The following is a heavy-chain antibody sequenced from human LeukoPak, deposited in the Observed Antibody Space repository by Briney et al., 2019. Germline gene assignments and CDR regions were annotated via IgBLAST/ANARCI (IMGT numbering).Heavy chain of an antibody. J-gene: IGHJ5*02. V-gene: IGHV3-30*02. D-gene: IGHD3-3*01. CDR3: ATFTTSLIHWFDP. CDR1: GFTFSSYG. Sequence: PGGSLRLSCAASGFTFSSYGMHWVRQAPGKGLEWVAVIWYDGSNKYYADSVKGRFTISRDNSENALYLQMNSLRAEDTAVYYCATFTTSLIHWFDPWGQGTLVTVSS. CDR2: IWYDGSNK.